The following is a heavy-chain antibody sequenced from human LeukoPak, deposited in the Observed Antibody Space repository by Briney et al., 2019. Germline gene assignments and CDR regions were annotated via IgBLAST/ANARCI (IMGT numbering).Heavy chain of an antibody. CDR2: TYDSGSS. V-gene: IGHV4-59*01. D-gene: IGHD2-2*01. CDR3: ARGWASSWYYFDF. Sequence: KPSETLSLTCAVSGGSMRNYYWSWIRQPPGKGLEWIGYTYDSGSSSYNPSLRSRVSISIDTSKNHFSLNLSSVTAADTAVYYCARGWASSWYYFDFWGQGTLVTVSS. CDR1: GGSMRNYY. J-gene: IGHJ4*02.